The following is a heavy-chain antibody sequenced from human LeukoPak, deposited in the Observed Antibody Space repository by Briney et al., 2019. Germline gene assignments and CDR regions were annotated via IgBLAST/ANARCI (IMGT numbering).Heavy chain of an antibody. D-gene: IGHD3-10*01. Sequence: PGGSLRLSCAASGFTFSSYGMSWVRQAPGKGLEWVSVISGSGGSTYYADSVKGRFTISGDNSKNTLYLQMNSLRAEDTAVYYCAKGLLWGYFDYWGQGTLVTVSS. CDR1: GFTFSSYG. CDR2: ISGSGGST. J-gene: IGHJ4*02. CDR3: AKGLLWGYFDY. V-gene: IGHV3-23*01.